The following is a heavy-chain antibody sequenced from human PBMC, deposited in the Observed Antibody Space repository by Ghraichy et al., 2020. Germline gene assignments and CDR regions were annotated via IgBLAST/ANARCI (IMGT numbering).Heavy chain of an antibody. CDR1: GDSMGSHY. J-gene: IGHJ3*01. D-gene: IGHD4-11*01. Sequence: SETLSLTCTVSGDSMGSHYWNWIRQPPGKGLEWIGYIHYSGAKTYTPSLKSRVTISIDTSKNQISLRLTSVTAADTAVYFCARQGIDFGNYEDAFDLWGQGTMVVVPS. V-gene: IGHV4-59*08. CDR2: IHYSGAK. CDR3: ARQGIDFGNYEDAFDL.